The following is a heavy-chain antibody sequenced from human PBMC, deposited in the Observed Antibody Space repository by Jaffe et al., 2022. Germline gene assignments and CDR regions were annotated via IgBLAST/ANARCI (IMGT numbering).Heavy chain of an antibody. J-gene: IGHJ4*02. D-gene: IGHD3-10*01. CDR2: ISSSGSTI. V-gene: IGHV3-48*03. Sequence: EVQLVESGGGLVQPGGSLRLSCAASGFTFSSYEMNWVRQAPGKGLEWVSYISSSGSTIYYADSVKGRFTISRDNAKNSLYLQMNSLRAEDTAVYYCARDGEYYYGSGSYRPYFDYWGQGTLVTVSS. CDR3: ARDGEYYYGSGSYRPYFDY. CDR1: GFTFSSYE.